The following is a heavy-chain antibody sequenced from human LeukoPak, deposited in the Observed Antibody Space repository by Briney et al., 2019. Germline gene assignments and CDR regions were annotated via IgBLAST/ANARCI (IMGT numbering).Heavy chain of an antibody. Sequence: PSETLSLTCTVSAGFVSNSNYYWGWIRQPPGKGLEWIGSIYYSGSTYYNPSLESRVTISVDTSKNQFSLKLSSVTAADTAVYYCARADNWFDPWGQGTLVTVSS. CDR3: ARADNWFDP. V-gene: IGHV4-39*07. CDR2: IYYSGST. CDR1: AGFVSNSNYY. J-gene: IGHJ5*02.